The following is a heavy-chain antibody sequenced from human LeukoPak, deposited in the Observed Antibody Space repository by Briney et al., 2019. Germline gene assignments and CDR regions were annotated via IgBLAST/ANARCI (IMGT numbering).Heavy chain of an antibody. D-gene: IGHD1-26*01. Sequence: SETLSLTCTVSGGSISSYYWSWIRQPPGKGLEWIGYIYYSGSTNYNPSLKSRVTISVDTSKNQFSLKLSSVTAADTVVYYCARDLGATTVHDAFDIWGQGTMVTVSS. CDR1: GGSISSYY. J-gene: IGHJ3*02. CDR3: ARDLGATTVHDAFDI. V-gene: IGHV4-59*01. CDR2: IYYSGST.